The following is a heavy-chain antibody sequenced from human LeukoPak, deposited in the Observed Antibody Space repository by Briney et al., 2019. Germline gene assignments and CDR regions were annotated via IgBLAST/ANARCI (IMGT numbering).Heavy chain of an antibody. CDR2: IYYSGST. CDR1: GGSISSSSYY. CDR3: ARDPSPKGWFGELLSHFDY. Sequence: EPSETLSLTCTVSGGSISSSSYYWGWIRQPPGKGLEWIGSIYYSGSTYYNPSLKSRVTISVDTSKNQFSLKLSSVTAADTAVYYCARDPSPKGWFGELLSHFDYWGQGTLVTVSS. J-gene: IGHJ4*02. D-gene: IGHD3-10*01. V-gene: IGHV4-39*07.